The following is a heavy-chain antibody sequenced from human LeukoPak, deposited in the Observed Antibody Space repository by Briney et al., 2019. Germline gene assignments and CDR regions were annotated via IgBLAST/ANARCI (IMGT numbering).Heavy chain of an antibody. Sequence: PSETLSPTCAVYGGSFSGYYWSWIRQPPGKGLEWIGEINHSGSTNYNPSLKSRVTISVDTSKNQFSLKLSSVTAADTAVYYCASHYYDSSGYYYADYWGQGTLVTVSS. V-gene: IGHV4-34*01. D-gene: IGHD3-22*01. CDR2: INHSGST. J-gene: IGHJ4*02. CDR1: GGSFSGYY. CDR3: ASHYYDSSGYYYADY.